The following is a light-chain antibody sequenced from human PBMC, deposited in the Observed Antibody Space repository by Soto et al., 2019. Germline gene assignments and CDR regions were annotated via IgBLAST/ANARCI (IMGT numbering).Light chain of an antibody. CDR3: QTYNSARVT. J-gene: IGKJ4*01. CDR1: QGISTS. V-gene: IGKV1-27*01. Sequence: DIQMTQSPSSLSASVGDRVTITCRASQGISTSLAWYQQNAGKSPKLLIYAASNLQSGVPSRFSGSGSGTDFSLTISSLQPEDVATYYCQTYNSARVTFGGGTQVEIK. CDR2: AAS.